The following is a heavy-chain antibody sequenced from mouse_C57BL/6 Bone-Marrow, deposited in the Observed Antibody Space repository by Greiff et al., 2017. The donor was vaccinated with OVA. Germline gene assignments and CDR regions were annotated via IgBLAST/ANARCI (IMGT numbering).Heavy chain of an antibody. D-gene: IGHD2-5*01. CDR1: GYTFTDYN. V-gene: IGHV1-18*01. CDR3: ARSDHYSNTWFAY. J-gene: IGHJ3*01. Sequence: VQLKQSGPELVKPGASVKIPCKASGYTFTDYNMDWVKQSHGKSLEWIGDINPNNGGTSYNQKFKGKATLTVDKSSSTAYMELRSLTSEDTAVYYCARSDHYSNTWFAYWGQGTLVTVSA. CDR2: INPNNGGT.